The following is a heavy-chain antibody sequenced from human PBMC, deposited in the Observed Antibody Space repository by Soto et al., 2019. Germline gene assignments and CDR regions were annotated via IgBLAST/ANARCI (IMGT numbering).Heavy chain of an antibody. CDR1: GGSISSGGYS. CDR3: ASPLIAAAGTDAFDI. CDR2: IYHSGST. D-gene: IGHD6-25*01. Sequence: SETLSLTCTVSGGSISSGGYSWSWIRQPPGKGLEWIGYIYHSGSTYYNPSLKSRVTISVDTSKNQFSLKPSPVTAADTAVYYCASPLIAAAGTDAFDIWGQGTMVTVSS. J-gene: IGHJ3*02. V-gene: IGHV4-30-2*01.